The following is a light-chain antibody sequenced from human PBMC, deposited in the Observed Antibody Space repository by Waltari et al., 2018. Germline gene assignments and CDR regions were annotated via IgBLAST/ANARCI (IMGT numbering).Light chain of an antibody. V-gene: IGKV3-11*01. J-gene: IGKJ4*01. CDR1: QNVGTY. Sequence: EIVLTQSPATLSLSPGESATLSCRASQNVGTYVAWYQQRPGQAPRLLIYTSSNRAPGIPARFSGGGSGTDFTLTISSLEPEDFAVYYCQQRSIALTFGGGTKVELK. CDR3: QQRSIALT. CDR2: TSS.